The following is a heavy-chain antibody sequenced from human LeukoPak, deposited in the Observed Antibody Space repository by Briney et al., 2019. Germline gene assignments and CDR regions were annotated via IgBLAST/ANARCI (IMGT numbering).Heavy chain of an antibody. CDR1: GGSLTNYY. J-gene: IGHJ4*02. CDR2: IDYGGRA. D-gene: IGHD5-12*01. Sequence: PSETLSLTCTVSGGSLTNYYWTWLRQPPGKGLEWIGYIDYGGRANYSPSLKSRVTISLDTSNNQFSPKFNSVTAADTAVYYCARALATMFFDYWGQGTLVTVST. V-gene: IGHV4-59*01. CDR3: ARALATMFFDY.